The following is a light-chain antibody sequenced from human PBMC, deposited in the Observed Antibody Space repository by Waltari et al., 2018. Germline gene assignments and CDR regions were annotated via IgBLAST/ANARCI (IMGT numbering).Light chain of an antibody. CDR2: QDN. V-gene: IGLV3-1*01. CDR3: QAWDSTAGV. CDR1: KLVEMY. Sequence: SYELTQPPSVSVSPGQTATIPCSGAKLVEMYVCLYQQKPGQSPVVVIYQDNKRPSVIPGRFFGSSSGNTATLTIPGTQATDEADYYCQAWDSTAGVFGTGTKVIVL. J-gene: IGLJ1*01.